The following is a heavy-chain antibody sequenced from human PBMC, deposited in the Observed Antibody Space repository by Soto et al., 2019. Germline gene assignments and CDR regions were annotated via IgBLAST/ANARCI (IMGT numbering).Heavy chain of an antibody. J-gene: IGHJ3*02. CDR3: AKDPNGDYVGAFDI. V-gene: IGHV3-23*01. Sequence: EVQLLESGGGLVQPGGSLRLSCAASGFTFRGYAMSWVRQAPGKGPEWVSSISAAGGSTYYADSVKGRFTISRDNSRAIVFLQMNSLRAEDTALYYCAKDPNGDYVGAFDIWGQGTVVTVSS. CDR2: ISAAGGST. D-gene: IGHD4-17*01. CDR1: GFTFRGYA.